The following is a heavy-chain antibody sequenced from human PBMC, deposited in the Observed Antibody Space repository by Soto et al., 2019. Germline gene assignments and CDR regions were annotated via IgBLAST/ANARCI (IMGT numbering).Heavy chain of an antibody. J-gene: IGHJ5*02. CDR1: GDSVTSHY. CDR2: MHYTGFS. V-gene: IGHV4-59*02. D-gene: IGHD2-21*02. Sequence: SETLSLTCSFSGDSVTSHYLTWIRQSPEKGLEWIGYMHYTGFSHYNPSLKSRLTISVDRSKNQFTLQLTSVTVADTAVYYCTSAPQRALTDEMARSWGQGTLVTVSS. CDR3: TSAPQRALTDEMARS.